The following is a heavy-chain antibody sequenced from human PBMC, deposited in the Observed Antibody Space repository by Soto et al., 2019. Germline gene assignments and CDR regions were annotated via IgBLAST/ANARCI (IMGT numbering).Heavy chain of an antibody. CDR3: AGGAASDSFDY. Sequence: SETLSLTCTASGGSISSYFWSWIRQPAGKALEWIGRIHTSGTTNYNPSLKSRVTMSVDTSKNQFSLKVTSVTAADTALYFCAGGAASDSFDYWGQGTLVTVSS. J-gene: IGHJ4*02. CDR2: IHTSGTT. V-gene: IGHV4-4*07. CDR1: GGSISSYF. D-gene: IGHD6-13*01.